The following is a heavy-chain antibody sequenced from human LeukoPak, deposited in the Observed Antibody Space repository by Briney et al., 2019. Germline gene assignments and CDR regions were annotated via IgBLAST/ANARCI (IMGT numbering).Heavy chain of an antibody. V-gene: IGHV1-46*01. J-gene: IGHJ3*02. Sequence: ASVKVSFTTSEYTFTNYYMHWVRQAPGQGLEWMGIINPNDDSTTYIQRFQGRVTMTRDTSTTTVYMELSSLTSEDTAVYYCARGQAPNDAFDIWGQGTMVTVSS. CDR3: ARGQAPNDAFDI. CDR2: INPNDDST. D-gene: IGHD3-10*01. CDR1: EYTFTNYY.